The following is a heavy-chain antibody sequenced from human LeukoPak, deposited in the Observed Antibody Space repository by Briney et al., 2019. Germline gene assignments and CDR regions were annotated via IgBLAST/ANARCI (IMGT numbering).Heavy chain of an antibody. D-gene: IGHD1-1*01. V-gene: IGHV1-2*02. Sequence: GASVKVSCKASGYTFTGYYMHWVRQAPGQGLEWMGWINPDSGGTNYAQKFQGRVTMTRDTSISTAYMELSRLRSDDTAVYYCARDKQLDWAHYYYHYMGVWGKGTTVTVSS. CDR1: GYTFTGYY. CDR3: ARDKQLDWAHYYYHYMGV. CDR2: INPDSGGT. J-gene: IGHJ6*03.